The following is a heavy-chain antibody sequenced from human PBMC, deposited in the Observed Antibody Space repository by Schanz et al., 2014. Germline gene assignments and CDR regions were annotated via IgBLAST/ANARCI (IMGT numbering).Heavy chain of an antibody. CDR1: GGTFSSYT. J-gene: IGHJ4*02. Sequence: QLQLVQSGAEVKKPGSSVKVSCKLSGGTFSSYTISWMRQAPGQGLEWLGWISGSNGNTNYTQKFQGRVTMTTDTSTSTAYMELRSLRSDDTAVYYCARGGYSSGWYDRDIAHFDYWGQGTLXTVSS. CDR2: ISGSNGNT. D-gene: IGHD6-19*01. CDR3: ARGGYSSGWYDRDIAHFDY. V-gene: IGHV1-18*01.